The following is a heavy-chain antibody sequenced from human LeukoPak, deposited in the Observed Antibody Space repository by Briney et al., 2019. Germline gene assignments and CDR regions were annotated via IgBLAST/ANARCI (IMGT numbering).Heavy chain of an antibody. D-gene: IGHD6-13*01. CDR2: INAGNGNT. J-gene: IGHJ6*02. V-gene: IGHV1-3*01. CDR3: ARETQQLPAGGMDV. CDR1: GYTFTSCA. Sequence: GASVKVFCKAPGYTFTSCAMHWVRQAPGQRLGWMRWINAGNGNTKYSQKFQGRVTITRDTSASTAYVELSSLRSEDTAVYYCARETQQLPAGGMDVWGQGTTVTVSS.